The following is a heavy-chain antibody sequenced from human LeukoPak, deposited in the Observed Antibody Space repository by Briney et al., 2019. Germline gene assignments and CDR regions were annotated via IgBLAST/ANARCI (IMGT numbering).Heavy chain of an antibody. CDR2: IRDSGEA. V-gene: IGHV3-53*01. CDR1: GFRVSDYY. J-gene: IGHJ4*02. D-gene: IGHD3-3*01. Sequence: GGSLRLSCAVSGFRVSDYYMSWVRQAPGKGLEWVGLIRDSGEAFYADFARGRFAISRGLFKKTVHLEMKAMRAKDTAVYYCAKDPRPYYDVPVGYWGQGTLVIVSP. CDR3: AKDPRPYYDVPVGY.